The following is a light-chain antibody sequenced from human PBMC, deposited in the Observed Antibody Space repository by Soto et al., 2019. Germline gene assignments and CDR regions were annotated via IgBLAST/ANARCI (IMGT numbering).Light chain of an antibody. CDR1: QSVSSK. CDR3: QQRSAGFT. Sequence: EIVMTQSPATLSVSPGERATLSCRASQSVSSKLAWFQQKPGQAPSLLIYGVSTRATGVPVRFSGSGSGTEFTLTINSLQSEDFAVYYCQQRSAGFTFGPGTKVDIK. J-gene: IGKJ3*01. V-gene: IGKV3-15*01. CDR2: GVS.